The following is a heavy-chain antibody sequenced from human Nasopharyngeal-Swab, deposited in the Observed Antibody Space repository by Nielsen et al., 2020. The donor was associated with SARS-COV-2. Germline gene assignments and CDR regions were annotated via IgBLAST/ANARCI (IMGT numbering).Heavy chain of an antibody. CDR1: GFTVSSNY. CDR2: IYSGGST. CDR3: ARGPISGYSGYRKYDY. D-gene: IGHD5-12*01. J-gene: IGHJ4*02. V-gene: IGHV3-53*01. Sequence: GGSLRLSCAASGFTVSSNYMSWVRQAPGKGLEWVSVIYSGGSTYYADSVKGRFTISRDNSKNTLYLQMNSLRAEDTAVYYCARGPISGYSGYRKYDYWGQGTLVTVSS.